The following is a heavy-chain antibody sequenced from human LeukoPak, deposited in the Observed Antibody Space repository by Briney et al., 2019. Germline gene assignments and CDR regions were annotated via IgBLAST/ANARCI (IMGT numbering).Heavy chain of an antibody. J-gene: IGHJ6*02. CDR2: ISYDGSNK. D-gene: IGHD5-18*01. CDR3: AKHRGYSYGSLGMDV. CDR1: GFTFSSYG. V-gene: IGHV3-30*18. Sequence: PARSLRLSCAASGFTFSSYGMHWVRQAPGKGLEWVAVISYDGSNKYYADSVKGRFTISRDNSKNTLYLQMNSLRAEDTAVYYCAKHRGYSYGSLGMDVWGQGTTVTVSS.